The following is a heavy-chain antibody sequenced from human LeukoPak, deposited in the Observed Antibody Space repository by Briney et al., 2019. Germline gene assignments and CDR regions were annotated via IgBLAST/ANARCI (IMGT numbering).Heavy chain of an antibody. Sequence: SVKVSCKASGGTFSSYAISWVRQAPGQGLEWMGRIIPILGIANYAQKFQGRVTITADKSTSTAYMELSSLGSEDTAVYYCARDRSRDGYNYDYWGQGTLVTVSS. V-gene: IGHV1-69*04. CDR1: GGTFSSYA. CDR2: IIPILGIA. J-gene: IGHJ4*02. CDR3: ARDRSRDGYNYDY. D-gene: IGHD5-24*01.